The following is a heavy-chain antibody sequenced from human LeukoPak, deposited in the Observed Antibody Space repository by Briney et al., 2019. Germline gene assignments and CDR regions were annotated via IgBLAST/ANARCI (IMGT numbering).Heavy chain of an antibody. D-gene: IGHD2-2*01. CDR1: GGSISSYY. CDR3: ARLARTAPGTSYRYYYYYMDV. Sequence: SETLSLTCTVSGGSISSYYWGWIRQPPGKGLEWIGSIYYSGSTYYNPSLKSRVTISVDTSKNQFSLKLSSVTAADTAVYYCARLARTAPGTSYRYYYYYMDVWGKGTTVTISS. J-gene: IGHJ6*03. CDR2: IYYSGST. V-gene: IGHV4-39*01.